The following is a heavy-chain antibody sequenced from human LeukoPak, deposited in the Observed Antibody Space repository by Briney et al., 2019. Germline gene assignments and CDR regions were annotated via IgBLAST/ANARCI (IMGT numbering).Heavy chain of an antibody. CDR2: IYTSGST. CDR3: ARVLGYSYPDAFDI. CDR1: GGSISSGSYY. V-gene: IGHV4-61*02. D-gene: IGHD5-18*01. Sequence: SQTLSLTCTVSGGSISSGSYYWSWIRQPAGKGLEWIGRIYTSGSTHYNPSLKSRVTISVDTSKNQFSLKLNSVTAADTAVYYCARVLGYSYPDAFDIWGQGTMVTVSS. J-gene: IGHJ3*02.